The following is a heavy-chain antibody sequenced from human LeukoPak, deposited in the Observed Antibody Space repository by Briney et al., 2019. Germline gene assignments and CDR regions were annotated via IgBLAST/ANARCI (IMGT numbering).Heavy chain of an antibody. CDR3: ARDRTPRSYDH. V-gene: IGHV4-4*07. Sequence: SETLSLTCTVSGGSVNDYYWNWIRQPAGKGLEWIGRINTSGSTSYNPSLKSRVTMSVDTSTNQFSLKLTSVTAADTAVYHCARDRTPRSYDHWGQGTLVTVSS. CDR2: INTSGST. J-gene: IGHJ4*02. CDR1: GGSVNDYY.